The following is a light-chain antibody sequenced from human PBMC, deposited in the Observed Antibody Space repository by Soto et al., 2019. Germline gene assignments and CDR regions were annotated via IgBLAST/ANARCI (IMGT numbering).Light chain of an antibody. Sequence: EIVMTQSPATLSVSPGERATLSCRASQSVSSNLAWYQQKPGQAPRLLIYGASTRAPGIPARFSGSGSGTEFTLTISSLQSEDFAVYCCQQYNNWPPITFGPGTKVDIK. J-gene: IGKJ3*01. CDR2: GAS. CDR1: QSVSSN. CDR3: QQYNNWPPIT. V-gene: IGKV3-15*01.